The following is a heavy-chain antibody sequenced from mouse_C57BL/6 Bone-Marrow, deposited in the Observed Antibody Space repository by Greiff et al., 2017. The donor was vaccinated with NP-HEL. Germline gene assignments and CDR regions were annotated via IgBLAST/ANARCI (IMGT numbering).Heavy chain of an antibody. CDR3: ANGYDGYYIDY. D-gene: IGHD2-3*01. CDR2: IHPSDSDT. J-gene: IGHJ2*01. V-gene: IGHV1-74*01. CDR1: GYTFTSYW. Sequence: QVQLQQPGAELVKPGASVKVSCTASGYTFTSYWMHWVKQRPGQGLEWIGRIHPSDSDTNYNQKFKGKATLTVDKSSSTAYMQLSSLTSEDSAVYYCANGYDGYYIDYWGQGTTLTVSS.